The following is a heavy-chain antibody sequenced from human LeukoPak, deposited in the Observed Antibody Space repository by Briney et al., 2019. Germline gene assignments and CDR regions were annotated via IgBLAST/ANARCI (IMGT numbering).Heavy chain of an antibody. V-gene: IGHV4-59*01. D-gene: IGHD4-17*01. CDR3: VRSKSGTYGWFDP. CDR1: GGSISGYY. CDR2: IYYTGGT. Sequence: SETLSLTCTVSGGSISGYYWSWIRQPPGKGLEWIGYIYYTGGTNYNPSLKSRVIISVDTSKNQFSLKVSSVTAADTAVYYCVRSKSGTYGWFDPWGQGTLVTVSS. J-gene: IGHJ5*02.